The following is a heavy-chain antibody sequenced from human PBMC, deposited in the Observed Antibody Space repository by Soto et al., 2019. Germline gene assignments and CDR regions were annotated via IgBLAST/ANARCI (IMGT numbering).Heavy chain of an antibody. CDR1: GGTFSSYA. V-gene: IGHV1-69*01. Sequence: QVQLVQSGAEVQKPGSSVKVSCKASGGTFSSYAISWVRQAPGQGLEWMGGIIPIFGTANYAQKFQGRVTITADESTSTAYMELSSLRSEDTAVYYCAGGKRSSGWVHVPYYGMDVWGQGTTVTVSS. D-gene: IGHD6-19*01. J-gene: IGHJ6*02. CDR2: IIPIFGTA. CDR3: AGGKRSSGWVHVPYYGMDV.